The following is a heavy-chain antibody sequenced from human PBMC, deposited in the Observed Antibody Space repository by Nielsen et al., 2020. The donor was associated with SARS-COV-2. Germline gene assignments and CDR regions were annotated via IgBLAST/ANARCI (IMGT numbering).Heavy chain of an antibody. CDR3: ARGMSSGSYFISWFDP. CDR2: INPNSGGT. Sequence: ASVKVSCKASGYTFTGYYMHWVRQAPGQGLEWMGRINPNSGGTNYAQKFQGRVTMTRDTSISTAYMELSRLRSDDTVVYYCARGMSSGSYFISWFDPWGQGTLVTVSS. V-gene: IGHV1-2*05. J-gene: IGHJ5*02. CDR1: GYTFTGYY. D-gene: IGHD1-26*01.